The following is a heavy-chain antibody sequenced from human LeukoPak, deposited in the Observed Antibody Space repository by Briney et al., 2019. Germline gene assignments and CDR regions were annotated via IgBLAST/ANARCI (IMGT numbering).Heavy chain of an antibody. CDR2: INPNSGGT. D-gene: IGHD6-13*01. J-gene: IGHJ5*02. V-gene: IGHV1-2*02. Sequence: GASVKVSCKASGYTFTGYYMHWARQAPGQGLEWMGWINPNSGGTNYAQKFQGRVTMTRDTSISTACMELSRLRSDDTAVYYCARVLWQQLVQDWFDPWGQGTLVTVSS. CDR1: GYTFTGYY. CDR3: ARVLWQQLVQDWFDP.